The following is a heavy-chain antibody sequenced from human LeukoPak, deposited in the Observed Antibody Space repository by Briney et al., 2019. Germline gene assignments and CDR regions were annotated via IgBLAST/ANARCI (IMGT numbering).Heavy chain of an antibody. CDR3: ARDGKYYDSSGYLSNPLDY. CDR1: GFTFDDYG. V-gene: IGHV3-11*01. J-gene: IGHJ4*02. CDR2: ISSSGSTI. D-gene: IGHD3-22*01. Sequence: TGGSLRLSCAASGFTFDDYGMSWIRQAPGKGLEWVSYISSSGSTIYYADSVKGRFTISRDNAKNSLYLQMNSLRAEDTAVYYCARDGKYYDSSGYLSNPLDYWGQGTLVTVSS.